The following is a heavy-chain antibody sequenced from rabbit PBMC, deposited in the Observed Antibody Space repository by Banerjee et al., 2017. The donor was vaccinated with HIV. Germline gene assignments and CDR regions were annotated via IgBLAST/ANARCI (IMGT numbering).Heavy chain of an antibody. V-gene: IGHV1S45*01. J-gene: IGHJ4*01. CDR2: INTSSGNT. D-gene: IGHD6-1*01. Sequence: QEQLEESGGDLVKPEGSLTLTCTASGFSFSNKYVMCWVRQAPGKGLEWIGCINTSSGNTVYASWAKGRFTISKTSSTTVTLQMTSLTAADTATYFCARRDYVVYGYAPLNLWGPGTLVTVS. CDR1: GFSFSNKYV. CDR3: ARRDYVVYGYAPLNL.